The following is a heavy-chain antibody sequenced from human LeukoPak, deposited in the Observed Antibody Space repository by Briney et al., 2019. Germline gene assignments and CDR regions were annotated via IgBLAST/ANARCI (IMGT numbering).Heavy chain of an antibody. V-gene: IGHV4-38-2*01. CDR2: IYTSGST. D-gene: IGHD3-10*01. J-gene: IGHJ4*02. CDR3: ARKVAYYGSGSYFDY. CDR1: GYSISNGYY. Sequence: KTSETLSLTCAVSGYSISNGYYWGWIRQPPGQGLEWIGRIYTSGSTNYNPSLKSRVTISVDTSKNQFSLKLSSVTAADTAVYYCARKVAYYGSGSYFDYWGQGTLVTVSS.